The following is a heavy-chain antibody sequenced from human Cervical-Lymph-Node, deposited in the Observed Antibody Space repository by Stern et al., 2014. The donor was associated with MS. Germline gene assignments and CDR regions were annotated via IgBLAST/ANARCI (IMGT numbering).Heavy chain of an antibody. CDR1: GFNFTSSA. V-gene: IGHV1-58*01. CDR3: AAEYHYYYGMDV. Sequence: QLLESGPEVKKQGTSVKVSCKASGFNFTSSAVQWVRPARGQRLEWIGWIVVGSGNTNYAQKFQERVTITRDMSTSTAYMELSSLRSEDTAVYYCAAEYHYYYGMDVWGQGTTVTVSS. CDR2: IVVGSGNT. J-gene: IGHJ6*02.